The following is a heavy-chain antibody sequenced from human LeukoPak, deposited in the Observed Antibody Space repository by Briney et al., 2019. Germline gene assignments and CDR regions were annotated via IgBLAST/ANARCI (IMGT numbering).Heavy chain of an antibody. D-gene: IGHD3-10*01. Sequence: GASVKVSCKASGYTFTSYDINWVRQATGQGLEWMGWMNPNSGNTGYAQKFQGRVTMTRNTSISTAYMELSCLRSEDTAVYYCARGYYYGSGSYYSWFDPWGQGTLVTVSS. CDR3: ARGYYYGSGSYYSWFDP. V-gene: IGHV1-8*01. CDR2: MNPNSGNT. CDR1: GYTFTSYD. J-gene: IGHJ5*02.